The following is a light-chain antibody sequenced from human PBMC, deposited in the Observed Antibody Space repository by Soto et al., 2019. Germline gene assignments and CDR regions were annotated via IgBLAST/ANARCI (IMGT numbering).Light chain of an antibody. CDR2: EVG. CDR1: NSDVGSYNL. CDR3: SSYAGSGEV. J-gene: IGLJ1*01. Sequence: QSVLTQPASVSGSPGQWITISCTGTNSDVGSYNLVSWYQQHPDKAPKLIIYEVGVRPSGVSDRFSGSKSGSTASLTISGLQAEDEAEYYCSSYAGSGEVFGSGTKLTVL. V-gene: IGLV2-23*02.